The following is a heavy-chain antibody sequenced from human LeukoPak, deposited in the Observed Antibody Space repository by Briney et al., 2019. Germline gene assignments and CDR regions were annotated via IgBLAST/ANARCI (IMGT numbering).Heavy chain of an antibody. Sequence: SETLSLTWTVSGGSISSSSYYWGWIRQPPGKGLEWIGSIYYSGSTYYNPSLKSRVTISVDTSKNQFSLKLSSVTAADTAVYYCARHYLGYCSSTSCYTFDYWGQGTLVTVSS. CDR2: IYYSGST. V-gene: IGHV4-39*01. CDR3: ARHYLGYCSSTSCYTFDY. J-gene: IGHJ4*02. CDR1: GGSISSSSYY. D-gene: IGHD2-2*02.